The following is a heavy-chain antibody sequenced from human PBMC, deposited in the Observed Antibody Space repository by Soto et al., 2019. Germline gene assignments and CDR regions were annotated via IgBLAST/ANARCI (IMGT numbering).Heavy chain of an antibody. V-gene: IGHV3-23*01. CDR1: GFTFSSYA. CDR3: AKGRDSFSWLGQYFHH. Sequence: PGGSLRLTCAASGFTFSSYAMTWVRQAPGKGLEWVSAISGSGGSTFYADSVKGRFTISRDNSENTLYLQMNSLRAEDTAVYYCAKGRDSFSWLGQYFHHWGQGTLVTVSS. J-gene: IGHJ1*01. CDR2: ISGSGGST. D-gene: IGHD6-13*01.